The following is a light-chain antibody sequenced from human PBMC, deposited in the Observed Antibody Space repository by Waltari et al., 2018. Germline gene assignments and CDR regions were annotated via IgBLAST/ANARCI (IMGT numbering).Light chain of an antibody. J-gene: IGLJ2*01. CDR1: SSDVGNYDF. Sequence: QSALTQPASVSGSPGQSITISCTGSSSDVGNYDFVSWYQQHPRKAPKVIIYEVNKRPSGVSDRFSCAKSGTTASLTISGLRPEDEADYHCCSYATRNTPVAFGGGTKVTLL. V-gene: IGLV2-23*02. CDR2: EVN. CDR3: CSYATRNTPVA.